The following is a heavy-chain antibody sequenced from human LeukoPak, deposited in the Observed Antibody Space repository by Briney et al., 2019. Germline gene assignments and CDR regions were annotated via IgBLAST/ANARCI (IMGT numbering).Heavy chain of an antibody. V-gene: IGHV3-23*01. CDR3: VKGGDYYGSGRPDY. CDR2: ISGSGGMK. D-gene: IGHD3-10*01. Sequence: GGSLRLSCAASGFTFSSYAMTWVRQAPGKGLEGGSSISGSGGMKYYADSVKGRRTISRDNSNNTLYLQMNNLRAEDTAFFYCVKGGDYYGSGRPDYWGQGTLVTVSS. J-gene: IGHJ4*02. CDR1: GFTFSSYA.